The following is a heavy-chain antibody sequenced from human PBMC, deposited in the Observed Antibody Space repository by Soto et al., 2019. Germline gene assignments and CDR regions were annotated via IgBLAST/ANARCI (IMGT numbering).Heavy chain of an antibody. V-gene: IGHV5-51*01. CDR3: VWMYTAMGYGLDV. CDR2: IYPGDSDT. Sequence: GESLKISCKGSGYSFTSYWIGWVRQMPGKGLEWMGIIYPGDSDTRYSPSFQGQVTISADKSISTAYLQWSSLKASDTAMYYCVWMYTAMGYGLDVWGRGTTVTVSS. CDR1: GYSFTSYW. J-gene: IGHJ6*02. D-gene: IGHD5-18*01.